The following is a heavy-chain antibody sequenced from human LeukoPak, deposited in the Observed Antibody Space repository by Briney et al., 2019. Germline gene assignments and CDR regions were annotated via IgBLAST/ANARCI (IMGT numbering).Heavy chain of an antibody. J-gene: IGHJ4*02. D-gene: IGHD5-24*01. Sequence: PSETLSLTCTVSGCSISSSSYYWGWIRQPPGKGLECIGCIYYSGSTNYNPSLKSRVTISVDTSKNQFSLKLSSVTAADTAVYYCARARRGWLQRHGGLDYWGQGTLVTVSS. V-gene: IGHV4-39*07. CDR3: ARARRGWLQRHGGLDY. CDR2: IYYSGST. CDR1: GCSISSSSYY.